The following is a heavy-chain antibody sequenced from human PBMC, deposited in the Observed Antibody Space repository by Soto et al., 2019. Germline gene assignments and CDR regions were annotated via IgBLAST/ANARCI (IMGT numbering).Heavy chain of an antibody. CDR3: ARSIVVVTALDY. CDR1: GYTFTSYA. Sequence: QVQLVQSGAEEKKPGASVKVSCKASGYTFTSYAMHGVRQAPGHRLEWMGWINAGNGNTNYSQKFQGSVTITRDTSASPAYMELRRLRSADTAVDYCARSIVVVTALDYWGQGTLVTVSS. CDR2: INAGNGNT. V-gene: IGHV1-3*05. J-gene: IGHJ4*02. D-gene: IGHD2-21*02.